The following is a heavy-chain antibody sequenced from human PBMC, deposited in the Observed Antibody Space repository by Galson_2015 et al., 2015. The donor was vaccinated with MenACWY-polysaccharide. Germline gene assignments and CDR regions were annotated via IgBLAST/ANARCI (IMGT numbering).Heavy chain of an antibody. CDR1: GFSFSANG. CDR3: AKVGPRSSWTMGLDY. V-gene: IGHV3-23*01. J-gene: IGHJ4*02. Sequence: SLRLSCAASGFSFSANGMSWVRQAPGRGLEWVSGSGSGGGLYYADSVKGRFTVSRDYSKNTLYLQMNNLRAEDTAVYYCAKVGPRSSWTMGLDYWGQGTLVTVSS. CDR2: SGSGGGL. D-gene: IGHD6-13*01.